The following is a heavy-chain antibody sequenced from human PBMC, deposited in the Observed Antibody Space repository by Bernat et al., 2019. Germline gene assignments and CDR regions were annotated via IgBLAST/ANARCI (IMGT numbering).Heavy chain of an antibody. D-gene: IGHD4-11*01. CDR1: GFTFSGPA. Sequence: EVQLVESGGGLVQPGGSLKLSCAASGFTFSGPAMHWVRQASGKGLEWVGRIRSKANSYATAYAASVKGRLTISRDDSKNTAYLQMNSLKTEDTAVYYCTVQYGFDPYNYYYYGMDVWGQGTTVTVSS. V-gene: IGHV3-73*01. CDR2: IRSKANSYAT. J-gene: IGHJ6*02. CDR3: TVQYGFDPYNYYYYGMDV.